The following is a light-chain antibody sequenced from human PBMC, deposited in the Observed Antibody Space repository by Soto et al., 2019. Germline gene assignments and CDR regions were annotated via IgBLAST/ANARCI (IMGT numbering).Light chain of an antibody. CDR1: GSNIGAFD. CDR2: TNR. CDR3: QSYDSSLSAVI. Sequence: QSVLTQPPSVSGAPGQRVTISCAGSGSNIGAFDVHWYQQLPGRAPNIVFNTNRDRPSGVPDRFSGSKSDTSASLAITGLQAEDEAYYYCQSYDSSLSAVIFGGGTKVTVL. V-gene: IGLV1-40*01. J-gene: IGLJ2*01.